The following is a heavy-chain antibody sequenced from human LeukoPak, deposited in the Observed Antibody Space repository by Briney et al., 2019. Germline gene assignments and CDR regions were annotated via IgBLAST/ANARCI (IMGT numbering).Heavy chain of an antibody. CDR2: ISGSGDST. J-gene: IGHJ4*02. Sequence: GGSLRLSCAASGFTFSSYAMSWVRQAPGKGLEWVSAISGSGDSTYYADSVKGRFTISRDNSKNTLYLQMNSLRAEDTAVYYCAKDRAPYYYDSSGYYSPYFDYWGQGTLVTVSS. D-gene: IGHD3-22*01. CDR3: AKDRAPYYYDSSGYYSPYFDY. V-gene: IGHV3-23*01. CDR1: GFTFSSYA.